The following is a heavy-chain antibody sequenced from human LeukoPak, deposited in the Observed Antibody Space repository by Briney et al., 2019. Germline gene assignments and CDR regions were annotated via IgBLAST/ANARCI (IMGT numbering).Heavy chain of an antibody. D-gene: IGHD2-15*01. J-gene: IGHJ6*03. CDR2: ISSSSSTI. CDR1: GFTFSSYS. CDR3: ARDRYCSGGSCYFGHYYYYMDV. V-gene: IGHV3-48*01. Sequence: GGSLRLSCAASGFTFSSYSMNWVRQAPGKGLEWVSYISSSSSTIYYADSVRGRFTISRDNAKNSLYLQMNSQRAEDTAVYYCARDRYCSGGSCYFGHYYYYMDVWGKGTTVTVSS.